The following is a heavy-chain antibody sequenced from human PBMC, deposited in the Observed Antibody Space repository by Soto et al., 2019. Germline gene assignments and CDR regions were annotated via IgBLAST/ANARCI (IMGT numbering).Heavy chain of an antibody. CDR1: VFIFTNFW. CDR3: AKDSWYFDL. CDR2: IDTSGSST. Sequence: GWSLRLSCESSVFIFTNFWMHWVRQVPGKGLVWVSRIDTSGSSTSYADSVKGRFTISRDNAKNTVSLQMNSLRAEDTGVYYCAKDSWYFDLWSQGSLVTVSS. J-gene: IGHJ4*02. V-gene: IGHV3-74*01. D-gene: IGHD6-13*01.